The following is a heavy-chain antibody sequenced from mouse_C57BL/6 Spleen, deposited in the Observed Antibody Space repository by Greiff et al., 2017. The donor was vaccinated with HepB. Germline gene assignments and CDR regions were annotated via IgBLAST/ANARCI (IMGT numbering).Heavy chain of an antibody. CDR3: ARHGSSSYYFDY. Sequence: QVQLQQPGAELVRPGPSVKLSCKASGYTFTSYWMHWVKQRPGQGLEWIGVIDPSDSYTNYNQKFKGKATLTVDTSSSTAYMQLSSLTSEDSAVYYCARHGSSSYYFDYWGQGTTLTVSS. CDR2: IDPSDSYT. V-gene: IGHV1-59*01. D-gene: IGHD1-1*01. J-gene: IGHJ2*01. CDR1: GYTFTSYW.